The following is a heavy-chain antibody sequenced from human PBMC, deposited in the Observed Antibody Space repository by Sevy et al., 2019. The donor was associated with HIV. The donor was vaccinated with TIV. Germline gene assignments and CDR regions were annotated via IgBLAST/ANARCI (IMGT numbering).Heavy chain of an antibody. CDR1: GGSISSYY. CDR2: IYYSGST. Sequence: ETLSLTCTVSGGSISSYYWSWIRQPPGKGLEWIGYIYYSGSTNYNPSLKSRVTISVDTSKNQFSLKLSSVTAADTAVYYCARTGDGYNSAGLILWGQGTLVTVSS. J-gene: IGHJ4*02. D-gene: IGHD5-12*01. V-gene: IGHV4-59*01. CDR3: ARTGDGYNSAGLIL.